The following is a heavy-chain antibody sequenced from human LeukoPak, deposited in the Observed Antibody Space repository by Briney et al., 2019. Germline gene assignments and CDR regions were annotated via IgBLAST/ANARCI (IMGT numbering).Heavy chain of an antibody. CDR3: ARRTYSRSSFDY. Sequence: GESLKISCTASGYIFTSHWIAWVRQMPGKGLEWMGIIYPGDSDTRYSPSFQGQVTISADKSITTAYLQWSSLKASDTAMYYRARRTYSRSSFDYWGQGTLVTVSS. V-gene: IGHV5-51*01. CDR1: GYIFTSHW. J-gene: IGHJ4*02. CDR2: IYPGDSDT. D-gene: IGHD6-6*01.